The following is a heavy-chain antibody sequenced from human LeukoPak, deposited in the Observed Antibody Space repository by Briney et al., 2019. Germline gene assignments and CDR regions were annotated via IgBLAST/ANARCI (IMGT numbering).Heavy chain of an antibody. Sequence: GGSLRLSCAASGFTFSSYSVNWVRQAPGKGLEWVAVISYDGSNKYYADSVKGRFTISRDNSKNTLYLQMNSLRAEDTAVYYCARGSSGCLDYWGQGTLVTVSS. V-gene: IGHV3-30*03. J-gene: IGHJ4*02. CDR2: ISYDGSNK. CDR3: ARGSSGCLDY. CDR1: GFTFSSYS. D-gene: IGHD6-19*01.